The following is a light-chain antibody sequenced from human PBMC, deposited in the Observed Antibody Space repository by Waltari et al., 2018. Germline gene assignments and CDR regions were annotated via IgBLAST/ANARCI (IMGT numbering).Light chain of an antibody. Sequence: DIVLTQSPDSLAVSLGDRATVRCTSSTSVFSRPSNKNYLAWYQQKPGQPPKLIAYWASTRESGVPVRFSASGSGTDFTLTISGLQAEDVAVYYCQQYYSDPKTFGQGTKVEIK. J-gene: IGKJ1*01. CDR1: TSVFSRPSNKNY. CDR3: QQYYSDPKT. CDR2: WAS. V-gene: IGKV4-1*01.